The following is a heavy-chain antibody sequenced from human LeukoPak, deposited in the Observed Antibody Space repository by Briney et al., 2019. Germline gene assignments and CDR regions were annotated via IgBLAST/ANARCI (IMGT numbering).Heavy chain of an antibody. CDR2: INPNSGGT. CDR3: ARDRWYSIPNAFDI. V-gene: IGHV1-2*02. J-gene: IGHJ3*02. Sequence: ASVKVSCKASGYTFTGYYMHWVRQAPGQGLEWMGWINPNSGGTNYAQKFQGRVTTTRDTSISTAYMELSRLRSDDTAVYYCARDRWYSIPNAFDIWGQGTMVTVSS. D-gene: IGHD4-23*01. CDR1: GYTFTGYY.